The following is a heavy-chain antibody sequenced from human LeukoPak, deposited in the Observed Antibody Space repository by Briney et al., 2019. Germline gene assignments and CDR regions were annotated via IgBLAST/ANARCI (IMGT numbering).Heavy chain of an antibody. CDR2: INHSGST. D-gene: IGHD1-7*01. CDR1: GGSFIGYY. CDR3: ASELGGLDY. V-gene: IGHV4-34*01. J-gene: IGHJ4*02. Sequence: SETLSLTCAVYGGSFIGYYWSWIRQPPGKGLEWIGEINHSGSTNYNPSLKSRVTISVDTSKNQFSLKLSSVTAADTAVYYCASELGGLDYWGQGTLVTVSS.